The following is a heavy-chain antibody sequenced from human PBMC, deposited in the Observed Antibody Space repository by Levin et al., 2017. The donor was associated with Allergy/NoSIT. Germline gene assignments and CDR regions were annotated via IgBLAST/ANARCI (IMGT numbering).Heavy chain of an antibody. D-gene: IGHD3-10*01. CDR2: ISGSGDST. V-gene: IGHV3-23*01. CDR1: GFTFSSYA. Sequence: GESLKISCAASGFTFSSYAVSWVRQAPGKGLEWVSAISGSGDSTYYADSVKGRFTISRDNSKNTLYLQMNSLRAEDTAVYYCAKGGSGSYFNLDYWGQGTLVTVSS. CDR3: AKGGSGSYFNLDY. J-gene: IGHJ4*02.